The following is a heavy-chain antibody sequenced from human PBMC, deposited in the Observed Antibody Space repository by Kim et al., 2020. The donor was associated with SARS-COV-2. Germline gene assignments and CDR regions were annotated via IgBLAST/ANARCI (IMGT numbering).Heavy chain of an antibody. Sequence: GSTYYADSVKGRFTISRHNSKNTLYLQMNSLRAEDTAVYYCASGWFGERGWGQGTLVTVSS. J-gene: IGHJ4*02. V-gene: IGHV3-53*04. D-gene: IGHD3-10*01. CDR3: ASGWFGERG. CDR2: GST.